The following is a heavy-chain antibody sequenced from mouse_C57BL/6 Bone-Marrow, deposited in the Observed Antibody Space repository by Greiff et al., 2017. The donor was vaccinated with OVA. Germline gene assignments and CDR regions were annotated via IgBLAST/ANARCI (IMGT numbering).Heavy chain of an antibody. Sequence: EVQLQQSGAELVRPGASVKLSCTASGFNIKDDYMHWVKQRPEQGLEWIGWIDPENGDTEYASKFQDKATITADTSSNTAYLQLSSLTSEDTAVYYCTLITTFAYWGQGTLVTVSA. J-gene: IGHJ3*01. CDR3: TLITTFAY. V-gene: IGHV14-4*01. CDR2: IDPENGDT. D-gene: IGHD1-1*01. CDR1: GFNIKDDY.